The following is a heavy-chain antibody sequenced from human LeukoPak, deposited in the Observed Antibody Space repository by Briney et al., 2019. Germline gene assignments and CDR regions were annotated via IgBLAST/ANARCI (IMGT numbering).Heavy chain of an antibody. Sequence: SETLSLTCAVYGGSFSGYYWSWIRQPPGKGLEWIGEINHSGSTNYNPSLKSRVTISVDTSKNQFSLKLSSVTAADTAVYYCARVTNYYDSSGYYRANYYFDYWGQGTLVTVSS. D-gene: IGHD3-22*01. V-gene: IGHV4-34*01. J-gene: IGHJ4*02. CDR3: ARVTNYYDSSGYYRANYYFDY. CDR2: INHSGST. CDR1: GGSFSGYY.